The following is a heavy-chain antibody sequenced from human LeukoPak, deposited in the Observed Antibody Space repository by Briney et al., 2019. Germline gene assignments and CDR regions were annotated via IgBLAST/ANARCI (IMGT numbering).Heavy chain of an antibody. CDR3: ARDVGRDTITTEIEY. J-gene: IGHJ4*02. Sequence: GRSLRLSCAASGFTFSSYGMHWVRQAPGKGLDWVAVIWYDGSNKYYADSVKGRFTISRDNSKNTLYLQMNTLRAEDTALYYCARDVGRDTITTEIEYWGQGTLVTVSS. CDR2: IWYDGSNK. D-gene: IGHD4-11*01. CDR1: GFTFSSYG. V-gene: IGHV3-30*19.